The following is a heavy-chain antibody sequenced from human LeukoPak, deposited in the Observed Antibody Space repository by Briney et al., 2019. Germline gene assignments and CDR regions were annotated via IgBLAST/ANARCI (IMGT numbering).Heavy chain of an antibody. V-gene: IGHV3-21*06. CDR1: GFTFSSYS. D-gene: IGHD2-21*02. J-gene: IGHJ1*01. CDR2: ISSSSSYI. Sequence: GGSLRLSCAASGFTFSSYSMNWVRQAPGKGLEWVSSISSSSSYIYYADSVKGRFTISRDNAKNSLYLQTNSLRAEEDTAVYYCARDRRGVVTAIPAEYLQHWGQGTLVTVSS. CDR3: ARDRRGVVTAIPAEYLQH.